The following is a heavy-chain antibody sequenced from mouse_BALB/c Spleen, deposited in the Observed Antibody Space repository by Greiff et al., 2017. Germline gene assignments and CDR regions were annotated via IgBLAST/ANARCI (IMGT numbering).Heavy chain of an antibody. CDR3: ARSGNYKDV. V-gene: IGHV1-54*01. J-gene: IGHJ1*01. CDR2: INPGSGGT. D-gene: IGHD1-1*01. Sequence: QVQLQQSGAELVRPGTSVKVSCKASGYAFTNYLIEWVKQRPGQGLEWIGVINPGSGGTNYNEKFKGKATLTADKSSSTAYMQLSSLTSDDSAVYFCARSGNYKDVWGAGTTVTVSS. CDR1: GYAFTNYL.